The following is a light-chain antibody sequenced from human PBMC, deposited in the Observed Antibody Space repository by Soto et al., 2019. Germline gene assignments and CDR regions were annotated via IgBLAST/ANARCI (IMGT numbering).Light chain of an antibody. V-gene: IGKV1D-16*01. CDR3: QQYNSYS. CDR1: QGINSW. Sequence: DIQMTQSPSSVSASVGDRVTITCRASQGINSWLAWYQQKPGKAPNLLIYTASSLQRGVPSRFSGSGSGTDITLTISSLQPDDFATYYCQQYNSYSFGQGTKVDIK. CDR2: TAS. J-gene: IGKJ1*01.